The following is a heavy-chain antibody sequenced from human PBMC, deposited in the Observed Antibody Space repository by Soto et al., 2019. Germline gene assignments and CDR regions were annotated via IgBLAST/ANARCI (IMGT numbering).Heavy chain of an antibody. Sequence: ASVNVSCKASGYTFTSYDINWVRQATGQGLEWMGWMNPNSGNTGYAQKFQGRVTMTRNTSISTAYMELSSLRSEDTAVYYCARGSAPPYYYYYMDVWGQGTTVTVSS. J-gene: IGHJ6*03. CDR3: ARGSAPPYYYYYMDV. CDR1: GYTFTSYD. V-gene: IGHV1-8*01. CDR2: MNPNSGNT.